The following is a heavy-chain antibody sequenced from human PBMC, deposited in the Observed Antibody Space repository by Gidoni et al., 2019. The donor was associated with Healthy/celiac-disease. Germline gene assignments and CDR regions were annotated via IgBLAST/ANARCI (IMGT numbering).Heavy chain of an antibody. Sequence: QVQLVQSGAEVKKPGASVKVSCKASGYTFTSYGISWVRQAPGQGLAWMGWIGAYNGNTNYAQKLQGRVTMTTDTSTSTAYMELRSLRSDDTAVYYCAREVSGSYLYNYYYYYGMDVWGQGTTVTVSS. CDR2: IGAYNGNT. CDR3: AREVSGSYLYNYYYYYGMDV. V-gene: IGHV1-18*01. J-gene: IGHJ6*02. D-gene: IGHD1-26*01. CDR1: GYTFTSYG.